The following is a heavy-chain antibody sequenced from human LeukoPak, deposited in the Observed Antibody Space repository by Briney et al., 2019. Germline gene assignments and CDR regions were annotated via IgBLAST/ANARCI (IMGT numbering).Heavy chain of an antibody. V-gene: IGHV3-48*03. J-gene: IGHJ4*02. CDR2: ISSSGSTI. CDR1: GFTFSSYE. D-gene: IGHD4-17*01. Sequence: PVGSLRLSCAASGFTFSSYEMNWVRQAPGKGLEWVSYISSSGSTIFYADSVKGRFTISRDNAKNSLYLQMNSLRAEDTAVYYCARGAPTVTPTPFDYWGQGTLFTVSS. CDR3: ARGAPTVTPTPFDY.